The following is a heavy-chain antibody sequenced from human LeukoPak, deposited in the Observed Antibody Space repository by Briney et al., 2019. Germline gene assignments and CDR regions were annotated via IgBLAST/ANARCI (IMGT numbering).Heavy chain of an antibody. D-gene: IGHD3-22*01. CDR1: GYSLTSYW. CDR2: IYPGDSDT. V-gene: IGHV5-51*01. J-gene: IGHJ3*02. CDR3: AGTYYYDSSGYRYAFDI. Sequence: GESLKISCKGSGYSLTSYWIGWVRQMPGKGLEWMGIIYPGDSDTRYSPSFQGQVTISADKSISTAYLQWSSLKASDTAMYYCAGTYYYDSSGYRYAFDIWGQGTMVTVSS.